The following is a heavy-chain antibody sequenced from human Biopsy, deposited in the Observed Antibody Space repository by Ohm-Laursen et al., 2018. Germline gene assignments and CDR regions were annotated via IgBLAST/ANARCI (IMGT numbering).Heavy chain of an antibody. J-gene: IGHJ1*01. CDR2: INPHSGTT. Sequence: SVKVSCKTSGYTFTGQYLHWVRQVPGQGLEWMGWINPHSGTTKFAQDFQGRVTMTRDTSITTAHMELRRLRSDDTAVYYCAKGQDLRGGAEYFQHWGQGALVTDSS. CDR3: AKGQDLRGGAEYFQH. CDR1: GYTFTGQY. D-gene: IGHD2-15*01. V-gene: IGHV1-2*02.